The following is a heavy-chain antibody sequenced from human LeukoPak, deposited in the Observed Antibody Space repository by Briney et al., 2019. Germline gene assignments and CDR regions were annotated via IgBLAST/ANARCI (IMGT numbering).Heavy chain of an antibody. Sequence: GGSLRLSCAASGFTFSSYSMNWVRQAPGKGLDWVSYISSGSSTIYYADSVKGRFTIPKDNAKNSLYLQMNSLRAEDTAVYYCARALGSWSGYYYFDYWGQGTLVTVSS. D-gene: IGHD3-3*01. CDR3: ARALGSWSGYYYFDY. CDR2: ISSGSSTI. CDR1: GFTFSSYS. V-gene: IGHV3-48*04. J-gene: IGHJ4*02.